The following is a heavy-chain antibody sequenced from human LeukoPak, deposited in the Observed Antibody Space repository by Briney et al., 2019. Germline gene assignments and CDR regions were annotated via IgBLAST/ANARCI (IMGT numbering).Heavy chain of an antibody. CDR3: TRSPYCAESGSSPLYYYGC. J-gene: IGHJ4*02. D-gene: IGHD3-10*01. Sequence: PGGSLRLSCEAHTLSFSSYAISWIRQAPGKGLEWVSYISSSSTYKNYADSVRGRFTISRDNAKKSLYLQMNSLRAEDTTIYPCTRSPYCAESGSSPLYYYGCWGQVTLVTVSS. V-gene: IGHV3-11*03. CDR1: TLSFSSYA. CDR2: ISSSSTYK.